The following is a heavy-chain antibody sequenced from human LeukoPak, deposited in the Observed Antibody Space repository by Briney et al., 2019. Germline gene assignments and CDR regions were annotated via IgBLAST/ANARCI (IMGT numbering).Heavy chain of an antibody. J-gene: IGHJ4*02. CDR2: IKQVGSEK. Sequence: PGGSLRLSCAAPGFTLSSYWMSSVCQAPGKGLEWVANIKQVGSEKYYVDSVKGRFTISRDNAKNSLYLQMNSLRAEDTAVYYCARDLWSGELLADYWGQGTLVTVSS. CDR1: GFTLSSYW. V-gene: IGHV3-7*01. CDR3: ARDLWSGELLADY. D-gene: IGHD3-10*01.